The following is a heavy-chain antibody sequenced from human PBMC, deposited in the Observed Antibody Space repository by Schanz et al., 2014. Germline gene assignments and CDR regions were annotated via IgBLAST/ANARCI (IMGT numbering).Heavy chain of an antibody. J-gene: IGHJ4*02. D-gene: IGHD3-3*01. V-gene: IGHV3-23*01. CDR3: VRDSFFAFDY. Sequence: EVHLLESGGGLVQPGGSLRLSCASSGFSFTTYAMSWVRQAPGKGLEWVSSISSGGGSTYYADSVKGRFTISRDNSKNTLYLQMNSLRAEDTAVYYCVRDSFFAFDYWGQGTLVTVSS. CDR1: GFSFTTYA. CDR2: ISSGGGST.